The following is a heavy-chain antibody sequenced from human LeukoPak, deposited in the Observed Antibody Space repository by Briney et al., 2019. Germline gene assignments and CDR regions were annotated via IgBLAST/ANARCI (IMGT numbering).Heavy chain of an antibody. CDR3: AKLPRPYSYDSSGYSGYDY. CDR1: YGSVSSENW. CDR2: IIHRGST. Sequence: PSETLSLTCAVSYGSVSSENWWSWVRQPPGKVLEWIGEIIHRGSTTYNPSLKSRVTISVDKSKNHFSLTLSSVTAADTAVYYCAKLPRPYSYDSSGYSGYDYSGQGTLVTVSS. V-gene: IGHV4-4*02. D-gene: IGHD3-22*01. J-gene: IGHJ4*02.